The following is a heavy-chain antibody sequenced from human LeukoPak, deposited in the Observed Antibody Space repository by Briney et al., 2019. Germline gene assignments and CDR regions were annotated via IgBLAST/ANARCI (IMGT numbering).Heavy chain of an antibody. CDR2: ISSSSSYI. CDR1: GFTFSSYS. V-gene: IGHV3-21*01. CDR3: ARVGGSSSHTPYFDY. Sequence: GGSLRLSCAASGFTFSSYSMNWVRQAPGKGLEWASSISSSSSYIYYADSVKGRFTISRDNAKNSLYLQMNSLRAEDTAVYYCARVGGSSSHTPYFDYWGQGTLVTVSS. D-gene: IGHD6-13*01. J-gene: IGHJ4*02.